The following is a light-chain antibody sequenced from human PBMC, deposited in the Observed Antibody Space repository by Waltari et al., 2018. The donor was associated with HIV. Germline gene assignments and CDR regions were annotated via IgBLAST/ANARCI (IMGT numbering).Light chain of an antibody. CDR1: SSNIGNDN. Sequence: SGSSSNIGNDNVYWYQQLPGMTPKLLIYKNYQRPSWVPDRFAGSKSGTSASLAISGLRSEDEADYYCVGWDGSLSGYVFGAGTKVTVL. J-gene: IGLJ1*01. CDR2: KNY. CDR3: VGWDGSLSGYV. V-gene: IGLV1-47*01.